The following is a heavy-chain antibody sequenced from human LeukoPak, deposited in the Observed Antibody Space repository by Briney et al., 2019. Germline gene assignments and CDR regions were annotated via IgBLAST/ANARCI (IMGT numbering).Heavy chain of an antibody. CDR1: GFTSDDYG. CDR3: ARCHYDFWSGYNIDAFDI. Sequence: GGSLRLSCAASGFTSDDYGMSWVRQAPGKGLEWVSGINWNGGSTGYADSVKGRFTISRDNAKNSLYLQMNSLRAEDTALYYCARCHYDFWSGYNIDAFDIWGQGTTVTVSS. D-gene: IGHD3-3*01. CDR2: INWNGGST. V-gene: IGHV3-20*04. J-gene: IGHJ3*02.